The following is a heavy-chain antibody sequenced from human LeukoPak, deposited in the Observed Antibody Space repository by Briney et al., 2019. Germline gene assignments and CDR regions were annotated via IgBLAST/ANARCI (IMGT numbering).Heavy chain of an antibody. V-gene: IGHV3-23*01. Sequence: GGSLRLSCAASGFTFSSYAMSWVRQAPGKGLEWVSAISGSGGSTYYADSVKGQFTISRDNSKNTLYLQMNSLRAEDTAVYYCARDQRLLGYCSGTSCYPLYFDYWGQGTLVTVSS. J-gene: IGHJ4*02. D-gene: IGHD2-2*01. CDR1: GFTFSSYA. CDR3: ARDQRLLGYCSGTSCYPLYFDY. CDR2: ISGSGGST.